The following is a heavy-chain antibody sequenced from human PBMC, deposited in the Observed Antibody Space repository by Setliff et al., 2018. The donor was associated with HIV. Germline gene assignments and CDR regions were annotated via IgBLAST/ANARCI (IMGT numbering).Heavy chain of an antibody. V-gene: IGHV1-69*06. D-gene: IGHD3-22*01. Sequence: GASVKVSCKASGGTFSSYAISWVRQAPGQGLEWMGGIIPISGTVNYAQKFWGRVTIIADKSTSTAYMELSSLRSEDTAVYYCATTPVTMIVVVISKAEYFQHWGQGTLVTVSS. CDR3: ATTPVTMIVVVISKAEYFQH. CDR2: IIPISGTV. CDR1: GGTFSSYA. J-gene: IGHJ1*01.